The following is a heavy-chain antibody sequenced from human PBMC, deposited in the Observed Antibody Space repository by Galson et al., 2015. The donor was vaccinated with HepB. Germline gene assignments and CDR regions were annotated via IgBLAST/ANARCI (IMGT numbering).Heavy chain of an antibody. CDR1: GGSISRYY. CDR2: IYYSGST. Sequence: LSLTCAVSGGSISRYYWIWIRQAPGKGLEWLGYIYYSGSTNYNPSLKSRVTISVDTSKNQFSLKVNSVAAADTAVYYCARDHWAAAGTYAFGIWGQGTMVTVSS. V-gene: IGHV4-59*01. D-gene: IGHD6-13*01. CDR3: ARDHWAAAGTYAFGI. J-gene: IGHJ3*02.